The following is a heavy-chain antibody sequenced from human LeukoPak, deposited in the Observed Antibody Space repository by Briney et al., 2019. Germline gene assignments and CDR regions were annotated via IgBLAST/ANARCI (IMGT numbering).Heavy chain of an antibody. CDR1: GGSISSYY. J-gene: IGHJ4*02. D-gene: IGHD2-15*01. CDR2: IYYSGST. Sequence: PLETLSLTCTVSGGSISSYYWSWIRQPPGKGLGWIGYIYYSGSTNYNPSLKSRVTISVDTSKNQFSLKLSSVTAADTAVYYCARQYCSGGSCYSRWFDYWGQGTLVTVSS. CDR3: ARQYCSGGSCYSRWFDY. V-gene: IGHV4-59*08.